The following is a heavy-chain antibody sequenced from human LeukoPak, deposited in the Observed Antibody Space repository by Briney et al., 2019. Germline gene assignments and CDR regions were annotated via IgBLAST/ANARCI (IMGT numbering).Heavy chain of an antibody. CDR3: ARTYYDFFDY. Sequence: SETLSLTCTVSGGSISNYWSWIRQPPGKGLEWIGYIYYSGSTNYNPSLKSRVTISVDTSKNQFSLKLSSVTAADTAVYYCARTYYDFFDYWGQGTLVTVSS. V-gene: IGHV4-59*01. CDR1: GGSISNY. CDR2: IYYSGST. J-gene: IGHJ4*02. D-gene: IGHD3-3*01.